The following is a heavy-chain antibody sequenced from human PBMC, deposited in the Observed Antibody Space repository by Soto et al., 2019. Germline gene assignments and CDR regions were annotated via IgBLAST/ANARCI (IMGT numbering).Heavy chain of an antibody. CDR1: GGSISSGGYY. CDR2: IYYSGST. J-gene: IGHJ4*02. Sequence: SETLSLTCTVSGGSISSGGYYWSWIRQHPGKGLEWIGYIYYSGSTYYNTSLKSRVTISVDTSKNQFYLKLSSVTAADTAVYYCARFPFRGVRSFDYWGQGTLVTVSS. CDR3: ARFPFRGVRSFDY. D-gene: IGHD3-16*01. V-gene: IGHV4-31*03.